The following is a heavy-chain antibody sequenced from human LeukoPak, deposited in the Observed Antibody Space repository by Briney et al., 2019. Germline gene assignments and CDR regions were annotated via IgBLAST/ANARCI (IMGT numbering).Heavy chain of an antibody. CDR2: ISAYNGNT. V-gene: IGHV1-18*01. CDR3: ARASYCSGGSGYSDY. J-gene: IGHJ4*02. D-gene: IGHD2-15*01. CDR1: GYTFTSYS. Sequence: GASVNVSCKASGYTFTSYSISWVRQAPGQGLEWMGWISAYNGNTIYAQKVKGRVTMTTDTSTSTAYMELRSLKSDDTAVYYCARASYCSGGSGYSDYWGQGTLVTVSS.